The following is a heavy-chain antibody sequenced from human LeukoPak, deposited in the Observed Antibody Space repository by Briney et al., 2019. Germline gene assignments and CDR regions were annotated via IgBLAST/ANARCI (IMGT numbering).Heavy chain of an antibody. V-gene: IGHV3-74*01. CDR3: ARDLGQYYDTSDNWFDP. CDR2: INSDGINT. CDR1: GFTFSNYW. D-gene: IGHD3-22*01. J-gene: IGHJ5*02. Sequence: GGSLRLSCAASGFTFSNYWMHWVRQAPGKGLVWVSRINSDGINTSYADSVKGRFTASRDNAKNTLNLQMNSLRAEDTAVYYCARDLGQYYDTSDNWFDPWGQGTLVTVSS.